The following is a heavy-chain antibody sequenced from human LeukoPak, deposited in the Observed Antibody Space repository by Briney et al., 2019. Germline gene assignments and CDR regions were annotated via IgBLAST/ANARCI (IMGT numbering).Heavy chain of an antibody. CDR3: ARDPRRRYCSGGSCNHFDY. J-gene: IGHJ4*02. CDR1: GFAFSSYG. CDR2: IWYDGSNK. V-gene: IGHV3-33*01. Sequence: GRSLRLSCAASGFAFSSYGMHWVRQAPGKGLEWVAAIWYDGSNKYYADSVKGRFTISRDNSKNTLYLQMNSLRAEDTAVYYCARDPRRRYCSGGSCNHFDYWGQGTLVTVSS. D-gene: IGHD2-15*01.